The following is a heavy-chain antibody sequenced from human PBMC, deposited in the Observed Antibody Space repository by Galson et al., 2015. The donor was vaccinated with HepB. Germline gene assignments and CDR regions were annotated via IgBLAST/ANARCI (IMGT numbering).Heavy chain of an antibody. Sequence: LSLTCTVSGGSISSYYWSWIRQPPGKGLEWIGYIYDNGNTNYNPSLKSRVTVSLDTSKNQFSLKVNSVTAAETAVYYCARGLGGVMILYKYYYMDVWGKGTTVIVSS. J-gene: IGHJ6*03. V-gene: IGHV4-59*12. CDR1: GGSISSYY. CDR2: IYDNGNT. CDR3: ARGLGGVMILYKYYYMDV. D-gene: IGHD1-14*01.